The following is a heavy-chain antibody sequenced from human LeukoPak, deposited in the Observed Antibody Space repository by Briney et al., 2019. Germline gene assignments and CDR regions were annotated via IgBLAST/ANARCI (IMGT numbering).Heavy chain of an antibody. CDR1: GFTFSSYA. V-gene: IGHV3-23*01. J-gene: IGHJ4*02. Sequence: GGSLRLSCAASGFTFSSYAMSWVRQAPGKGLEWVSPICDSCGIIYLAYTVKALFTIARENSENTLNLQMNSMRAEDTAVYYCAKSQLQDYYDSSGYLYWGQGTLVTVSS. CDR2: ICDSCGII. D-gene: IGHD3-22*01. CDR3: AKSQLQDYYDSSGYLY.